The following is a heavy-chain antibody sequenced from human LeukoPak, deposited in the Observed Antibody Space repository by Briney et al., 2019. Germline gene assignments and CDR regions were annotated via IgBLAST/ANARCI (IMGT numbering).Heavy chain of an antibody. CDR3: TREEAPYDYIWGSYRSTGFDY. D-gene: IGHD3-16*02. CDR1: GFTVSSNY. Sequence: GGSLRLSCAASGFTVSSNYMSWVRQAPGKGLEWVSVIYSGGSTYYADSVKGRFTISRDNSKNTLHLQMNSLRSEDRAVYYCTREEAPYDYIWGSYRSTGFDYWGQGTLVTVSS. J-gene: IGHJ4*02. V-gene: IGHV3-53*01. CDR2: IYSGGST.